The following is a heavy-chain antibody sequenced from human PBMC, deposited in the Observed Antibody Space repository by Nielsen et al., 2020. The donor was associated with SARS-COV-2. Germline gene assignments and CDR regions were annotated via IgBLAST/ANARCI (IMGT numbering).Heavy chain of an antibody. CDR1: GFTFSSYA. CDR3: ARDSAATGEDY. D-gene: IGHD1-26*01. Sequence: GESLKISCAASGFTFSSYAMSWVRQAPGKGLEWVSVIYSGGSTYYADSVKGRFTISRHNSKNTLYLQMNSLRAEDTAVYYCARDSAATGEDYWGQGTLVTVSS. J-gene: IGHJ4*02. CDR2: IYSGGST. V-gene: IGHV3-53*04.